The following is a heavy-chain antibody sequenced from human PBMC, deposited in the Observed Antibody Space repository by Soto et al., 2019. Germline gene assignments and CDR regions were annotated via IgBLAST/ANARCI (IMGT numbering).Heavy chain of an antibody. CDR1: GFTFSSYA. CDR3: AKGMAPGYSGYVSDY. V-gene: IGHV3-23*01. J-gene: IGHJ4*02. CDR2: ISGSGGST. Sequence: PGGSLRLSCAASGFTFSSYAMSWVRQAPGKGLEWVSAISGSGGSTYYADSVKGRFTISRDNSKNTLYLQMNSLRAEDTAVYYCAKGMAPGYSGYVSDYWGQGTLVTVSS. D-gene: IGHD5-12*01.